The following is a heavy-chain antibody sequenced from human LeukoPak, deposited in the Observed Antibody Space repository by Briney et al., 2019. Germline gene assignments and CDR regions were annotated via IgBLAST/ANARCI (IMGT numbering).Heavy chain of an antibody. J-gene: IGHJ6*03. V-gene: IGHV3-7*01. Sequence: GESLRLSCAASGFSFTTYWMSWVRQAPGKGLEWVANIKQDGTEKYYVDSVKGRFTISRENAENSLYLQMNSLRVEDTAVYYCAMANYYYDSSGYRDYYYYMDVWGKGTTVTVSS. CDR3: AMANYYYDSSGYRDYYYYMDV. CDR2: IKQDGTEK. CDR1: GFSFTTYW. D-gene: IGHD3-22*01.